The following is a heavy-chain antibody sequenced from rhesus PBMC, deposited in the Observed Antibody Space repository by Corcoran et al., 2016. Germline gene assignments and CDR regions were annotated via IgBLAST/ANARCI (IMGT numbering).Heavy chain of an antibody. CDR1: GGSISDSYY. Sequence: QVQLQESGPGLVKPSETLSLTCAVSGGSISDSYYWNWIRQPPVKGLEWIGNTYSNRASPYYNPSSKSRVSISKETTKNQFFLKLSSVTAADTAVYYCAREGTYSYSGRGDYWGQGVLVTVSS. CDR3: AREGTYSYSGRGDY. V-gene: IGHV4S9*01. D-gene: IGHD3-16*01. J-gene: IGHJ4*01. CDR2: TYSNRASP.